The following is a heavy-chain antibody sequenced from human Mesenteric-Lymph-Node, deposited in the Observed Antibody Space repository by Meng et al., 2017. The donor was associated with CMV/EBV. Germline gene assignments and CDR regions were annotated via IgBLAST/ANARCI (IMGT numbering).Heavy chain of an antibody. Sequence: EVQLVESGGGLVQPGESLRLSCAASGFTFSSYWMHWVRQAPGKGLVWLSRIDVDGSTTNYANSAKGRFTISRDNAKNTLYLQINDLTPEDTAVYYCVRPVLGGASVVAFDHWGQGTLVTVSS. V-gene: IGHV3-74*01. J-gene: IGHJ4*02. D-gene: IGHD2-15*01. CDR3: VRPVLGGASVVAFDH. CDR2: IDVDGSTT. CDR1: GFTFSSYW.